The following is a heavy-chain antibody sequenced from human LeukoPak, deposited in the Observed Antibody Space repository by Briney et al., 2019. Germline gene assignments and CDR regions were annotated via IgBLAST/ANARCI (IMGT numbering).Heavy chain of an antibody. Sequence: PGGSLRLSCAASGFTFSSYGMHWVRQAPGKGLEWVAVIWYDGSNKYYADSVKGRFTISRDNSKNTLYLQMNSLRAEDTAVYYCARDRVWRRLYYYDSSGYSFDYWGQGTLVTVSS. CDR1: GFTFSSYG. CDR2: IWYDGSNK. J-gene: IGHJ4*02. D-gene: IGHD3-22*01. CDR3: ARDRVWRRLYYYDSSGYSFDY. V-gene: IGHV3-33*01.